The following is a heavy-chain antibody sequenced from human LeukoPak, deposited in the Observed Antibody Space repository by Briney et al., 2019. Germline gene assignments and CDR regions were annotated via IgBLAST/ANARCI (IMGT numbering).Heavy chain of an antibody. CDR3: ARAPVYCSSTSCYYMDV. V-gene: IGHV4-38-2*02. CDR2: FYHGGST. Sequence: SETLSLTCTVSGYSISTGYYWDWIRQPPGKGLEWIGTFYHGGSTYYNPSLKSRVTISVDTSKNQFSLNLTSVTAADTAVYYCARAPVYCSSTSCYYMDVWGKGTTVTVSS. CDR1: GYSISTGYY. D-gene: IGHD2-2*01. J-gene: IGHJ6*03.